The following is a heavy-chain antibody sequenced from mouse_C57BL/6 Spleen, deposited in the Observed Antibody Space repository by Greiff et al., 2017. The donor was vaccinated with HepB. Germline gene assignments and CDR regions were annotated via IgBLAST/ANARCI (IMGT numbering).Heavy chain of an antibody. V-gene: IGHV1-64*01. D-gene: IGHD1-1*01. CDR1: GYTFTSYW. CDR3: ARLGLFDWYFDV. Sequence: QVQLQQPGAELVKPGASVKLSCKASGYTFTSYWMHWVNQRPGQGLEWIGMIHPNSGSTNYNEKFKSKATLTVDKSSSTAYMQLSSLTSEDSAVYYCARLGLFDWYFDVWGTGTTVTVSS. CDR2: IHPNSGST. J-gene: IGHJ1*03.